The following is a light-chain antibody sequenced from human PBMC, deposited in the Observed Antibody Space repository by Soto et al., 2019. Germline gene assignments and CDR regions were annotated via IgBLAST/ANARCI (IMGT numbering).Light chain of an antibody. CDR1: NGDVGSYDL. Sequence: QSALTQPASVSGSPGQSITISCTGTNGDVGSYDLVSWYQQYPGKAPKLIIYEVNKRPSGVSNRFSGAKSVNTASLTISGLQTEDEADYDCCSYAGGNTLIFGGGTKLTVL. J-gene: IGLJ2*01. CDR3: CSYAGGNTLI. V-gene: IGLV2-23*02. CDR2: EVN.